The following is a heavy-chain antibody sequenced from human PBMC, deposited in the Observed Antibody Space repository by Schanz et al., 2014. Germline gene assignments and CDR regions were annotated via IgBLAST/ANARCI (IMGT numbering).Heavy chain of an antibody. CDR2: ISGGGGTT. J-gene: IGHJ4*02. Sequence: EVKLLESGGTLVRPGGSLRLSCAASGFTFSSYAMSWVRQAPGKGLEWVSAISGGGGTTYYADSVKGRFTISRDNSKNSLYLQINSLRAEDTAVYYCAKDRSWDYGRNGYFDYWGQGTLVTVSS. D-gene: IGHD3-22*01. V-gene: IGHV3-23*01. CDR1: GFTFSSYA. CDR3: AKDRSWDYGRNGYFDY.